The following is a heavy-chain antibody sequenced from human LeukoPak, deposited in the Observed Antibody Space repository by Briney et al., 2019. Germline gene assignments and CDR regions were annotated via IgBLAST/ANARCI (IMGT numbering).Heavy chain of an antibody. CDR3: AGDYFESSGYYQDY. Sequence: GRSLRLSCAASGFIFSSYGLHWVRQAPGKGLEWVAIIWYDGSQKYYADSVRGRFTISRDNSNNTLYLQMNSLRAEDTAVYYCAGDYFESSGYYQDYWGQGTLVTVSS. CDR1: GFIFSSYG. J-gene: IGHJ4*02. CDR2: IWYDGSQK. V-gene: IGHV3-33*01. D-gene: IGHD3-22*01.